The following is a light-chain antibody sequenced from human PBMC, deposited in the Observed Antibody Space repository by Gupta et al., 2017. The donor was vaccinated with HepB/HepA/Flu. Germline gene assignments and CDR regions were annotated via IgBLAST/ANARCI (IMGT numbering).Light chain of an antibody. CDR2: AAS. J-gene: IGKJ1*01. CDR1: QSISSY. V-gene: IGKV1-39*01. CDR3: HQGYSTPT. Sequence: DIQMTQSPSSLSASVGDRVTITCRASQSISSYLNEYQQKPGKAPTLLIYAASSLQGGVPSRFSGRGSGTEFNLTIRRVQPEDVASSCCHQGYSTPTFGQGTKVEIK.